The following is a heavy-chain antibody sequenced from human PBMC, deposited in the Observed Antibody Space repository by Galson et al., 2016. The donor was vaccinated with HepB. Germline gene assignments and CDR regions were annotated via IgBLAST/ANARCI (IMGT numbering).Heavy chain of an antibody. CDR2: ISYDETNK. CDR1: GFTFNSYS. D-gene: IGHD6-6*01. Sequence: SLRLSCAASGFTFNSYSMHWVRQAPGKGLEWVAVISYDETNKDYADSVKVRFTISRDTSNYTLYLQMNSLRVQDTAVYYCARDLSRGTRSIAARPPLDHWGQGTLVTVSS. J-gene: IGHJ4*02. CDR3: ARDLSRGTRSIAARPPLDH. V-gene: IGHV3-30*04.